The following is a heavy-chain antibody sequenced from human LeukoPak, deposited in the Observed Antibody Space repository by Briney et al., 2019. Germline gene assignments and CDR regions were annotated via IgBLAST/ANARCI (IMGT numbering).Heavy chain of an antibody. CDR3: AKDKNPSIAARPSSYY. V-gene: IGHV3-23*01. CDR2: ISGSGGST. J-gene: IGHJ4*02. CDR1: GFTVSDDY. D-gene: IGHD6-6*01. Sequence: GRSLRLSCAASGFTVSDDYMSWVRQAPGKGLEWVSAISGSGGSTYYADSVKGRFTISRDNSKNTLYLQMNSLRAEDTAVYYCAKDKNPSIAARPSSYYWGQGTLVTVSS.